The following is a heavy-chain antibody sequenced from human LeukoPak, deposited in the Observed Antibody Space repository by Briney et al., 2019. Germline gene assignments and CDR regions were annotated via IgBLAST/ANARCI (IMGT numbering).Heavy chain of an antibody. D-gene: IGHD3-3*02. CDR3: STRAFSDTSPVA. Sequence: GESLQISCKPSGSSLTSQWIGWVRQLPGKGLEWMGIIYPANSDTVYTTSFQGQVTISADKSTDTVFLQCGSLKASDTAMYYCSTRAFSDTSPVAWGQGTLVTVSS. CDR1: GSSLTSQW. V-gene: IGHV5-51*01. J-gene: IGHJ5*02. CDR2: IYPANSDT.